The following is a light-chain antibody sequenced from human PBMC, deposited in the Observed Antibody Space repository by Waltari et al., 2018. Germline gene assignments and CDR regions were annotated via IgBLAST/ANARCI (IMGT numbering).Light chain of an antibody. V-gene: IGKV3-11*01. CDR1: QSVTNY. CDR3: QQRRNWPLT. CDR2: DTS. J-gene: IGKJ4*01. Sequence: DIVLTQSPAILSLSPGERASLSCRASQSVTNYLAWYQQKPGQAPRLLIYDTSNRATGIPARFSGSGFATDFTLTISSLEPDDFVVYYCQQRRNWPLTFGGGTKVEIK.